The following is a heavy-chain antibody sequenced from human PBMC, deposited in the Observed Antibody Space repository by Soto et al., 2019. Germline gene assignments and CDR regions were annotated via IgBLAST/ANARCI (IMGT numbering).Heavy chain of an antibody. V-gene: IGHV3-30*18. CDR3: AKGGEVGGVLGDH. J-gene: IGHJ4*02. D-gene: IGHD1-26*01. CDR2: ISYDGSYQ. CDR1: GFAFNKFG. Sequence: QVQLVESGGGVVQPGTSLRLSCEASGFAFNKFGMHWVRQAPGKGLEWVAFISYDGSYQYYADSVQGRLTITRDNPMNTLNMQLNSPSREDTAVYYCAKGGEVGGVLGDHWGQGTLVTVSS.